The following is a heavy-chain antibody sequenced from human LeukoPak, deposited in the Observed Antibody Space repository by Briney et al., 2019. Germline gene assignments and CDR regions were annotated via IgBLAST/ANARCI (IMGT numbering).Heavy chain of an antibody. CDR1: GFTFDDYA. CDR3: AKDLGDIDAFDI. Sequence: PGRSLRLSCAASGFTFDDYAMHWVRQAPGKGLEWVSGISWNSGSIGYADSVKGRFTISRDNAKNSLYLQMNSLRAEDTALYYCAKDLGDIDAFDIWGQGTMVTVSS. CDR2: ISWNSGSI. D-gene: IGHD2-15*01. J-gene: IGHJ3*02. V-gene: IGHV3-9*01.